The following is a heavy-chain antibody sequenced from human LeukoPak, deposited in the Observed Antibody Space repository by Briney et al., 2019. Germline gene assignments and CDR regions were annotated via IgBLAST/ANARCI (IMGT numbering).Heavy chain of an antibody. J-gene: IGHJ4*02. V-gene: IGHV7-4-1*02. CDR1: GYTFTSYA. D-gene: IGHD5-24*01. CDR2: INTNTGNP. CDR3: ASQPPDGYLDY. Sequence: GASVNVSCKASGYTFTSYAMNWVRQAPGQGLEWMGWINTNTGNPTYAQGFTGRFVFSLDTSVSTAYLQISSLKAEDTAVYYCASQPPDGYLDYWGQGTLVTVSS.